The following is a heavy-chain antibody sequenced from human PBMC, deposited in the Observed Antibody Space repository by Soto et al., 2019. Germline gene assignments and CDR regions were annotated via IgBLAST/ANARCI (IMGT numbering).Heavy chain of an antibody. CDR3: ANHSLLAPEPYGMGV. CDR1: GYTFIRYA. CDR2: INAGNGNT. V-gene: IGHV1-3*05. Sequence: QVQLVQSGAEEKKPGASVKVSCKASGYTFIRYAMNWVRQAPGQRLEWMGWINAGNGNTKYSQKFQGRVTITRDTSASTAYMELSSLRSEDTAVYYCANHSLLAPEPYGMGVWGQGTTVTVSS. J-gene: IGHJ6*02. D-gene: IGHD2-2*01.